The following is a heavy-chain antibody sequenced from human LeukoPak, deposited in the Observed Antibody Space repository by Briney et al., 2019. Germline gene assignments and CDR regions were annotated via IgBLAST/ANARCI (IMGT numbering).Heavy chain of an antibody. V-gene: IGHV3-21*04. J-gene: IGHJ6*03. D-gene: IGHD3-10*01. CDR2: ISTSTSYI. Sequence: GGSLRLSCAASGFTFSTYIMNWVRQTPGKGLEWVSSISTSTSYIYYADSVKGRFTISRDDSKNTLYLQMNSLRGEDTAVYYCASTYYYGSGLRSYYYYYMDVWGKGTTVTISS. CDR1: GFTFSTYI. CDR3: ASTYYYGSGLRSYYYYYMDV.